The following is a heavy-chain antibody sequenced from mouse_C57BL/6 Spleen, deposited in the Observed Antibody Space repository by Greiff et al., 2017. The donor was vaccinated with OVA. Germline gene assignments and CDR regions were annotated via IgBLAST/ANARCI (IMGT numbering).Heavy chain of an antibody. V-gene: IGHV1-69*01. Sequence: QVQLQQPGAELVMPGASVKLSCKASGYTFTSYWMHWVKQRPGQGLEWIGEIDPSDSYTNYNQKFKGKSTLTVDKSSSTAYMQLSSLTSEDSAVYNCARGGGSWFAYWGQGTLVTVSA. CDR3: ARGGGSWFAY. J-gene: IGHJ3*01. CDR2: IDPSDSYT. D-gene: IGHD3-2*02. CDR1: GYTFTSYW.